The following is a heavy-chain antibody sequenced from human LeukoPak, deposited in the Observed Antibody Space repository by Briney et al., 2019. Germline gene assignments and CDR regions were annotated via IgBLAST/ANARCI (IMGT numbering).Heavy chain of an antibody. CDR1: GYTFTSYA. CDR2: INAGNGNT. V-gene: IGHV1-3*01. D-gene: IGHD3-9*01. CDR3: ASPAYDILTGYCQY. Sequence: ASVKVSCKASGYTFTSYAMHWVRQAPGQRLEWMGWINAGNGNTKYPQKFQGRVTITRDTSASTAYMELSSLRSEDTAVYYCASPAYDILTGYCQYWGQGTLVTVSS. J-gene: IGHJ4*02.